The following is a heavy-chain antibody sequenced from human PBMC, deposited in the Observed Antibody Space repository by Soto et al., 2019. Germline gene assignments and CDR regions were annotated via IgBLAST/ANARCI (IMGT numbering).Heavy chain of an antibody. D-gene: IGHD3-10*01. CDR2: ISSNGGST. CDR1: GFTFSSYA. J-gene: IGHJ6*02. Sequence: GGSLRLSCSASGFTFSSYAMHWVRQAPGKGLEYVSAISSNGGSTYYADSVKGRFTISRDNSKNTLYLQMSSLRAEDTAVYYCVKDLATMVRGRSYGMDVWGQGTTVTVSS. CDR3: VKDLATMVRGRSYGMDV. V-gene: IGHV3-64D*06.